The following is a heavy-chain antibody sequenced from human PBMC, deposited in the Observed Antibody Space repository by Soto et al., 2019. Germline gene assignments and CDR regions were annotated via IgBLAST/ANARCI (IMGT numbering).Heavy chain of an antibody. CDR3: ARELVGGGSGWYFDY. Sequence: SETLSLTCTVSGGSVSSGSYYWSWIRQPPGKGLEWIGYIYYSGSTNYNPSLKSRVTISVDTSKNQFSLKLSSVTAADTAMYYCARELVGGGSGWYFDYWGQGTLVTVSS. J-gene: IGHJ4*02. D-gene: IGHD6-19*01. CDR2: IYYSGST. V-gene: IGHV4-61*01. CDR1: GGSVSSGSYY.